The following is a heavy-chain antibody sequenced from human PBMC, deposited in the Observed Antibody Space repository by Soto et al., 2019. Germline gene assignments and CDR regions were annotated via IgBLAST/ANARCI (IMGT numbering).Heavy chain of an antibody. V-gene: IGHV4-59*01. CDR3: PRDDPFDP. CDR2: IHSSGRS. Sequence: QVRLRESGPQVVKPSATLSLNCNVSGGAFRSYFWSWIRQSPGKGLEWIGNIHSSGRSNYNPSFKSRVSMSIDPSKNQFSVRLTSVTPADTAVYYCPRDDPFDPWGQGILLTVSS. J-gene: IGHJ5*02. CDR1: GGAFRSYF.